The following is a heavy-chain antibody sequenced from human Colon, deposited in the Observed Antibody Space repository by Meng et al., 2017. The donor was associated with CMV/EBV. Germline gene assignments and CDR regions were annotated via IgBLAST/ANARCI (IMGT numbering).Heavy chain of an antibody. V-gene: IGHV3-23*01. CDR1: GFVFDSFA. Sequence: SLRLSCEASGFVFDSFAMNWVRQAPGKGLEWVSAISAAGGNKDYADSVRGRFTISRDNSRNILYLQMNSLTVEDTGVYYCARGGPHGGGQGTLVTVSS. CDR2: ISAAGGNK. CDR3: ARGGPHG. D-gene: IGHD3-10*01. J-gene: IGHJ4*02.